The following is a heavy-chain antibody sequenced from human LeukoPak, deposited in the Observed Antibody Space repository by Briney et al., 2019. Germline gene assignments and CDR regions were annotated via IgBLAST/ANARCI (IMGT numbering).Heavy chain of an antibody. CDR1: GYTFTGYY. J-gene: IGHJ4*02. Sequence: ASVKVSCKASGYTFTGYYMHWVRQAPGQGLEWMGWINHNSGGTNYAQKFQGRVTMTRDTSISTAYMELSRLRSDDTAVYYCARAAAADHFDYWGQGTLVTVSS. D-gene: IGHD6-13*01. CDR3: ARAAAADHFDY. V-gene: IGHV1-2*02. CDR2: INHNSGGT.